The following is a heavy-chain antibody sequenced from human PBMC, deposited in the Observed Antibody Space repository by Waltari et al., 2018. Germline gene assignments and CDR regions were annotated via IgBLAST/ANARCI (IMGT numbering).Heavy chain of an antibody. CDR3: ARALHRPHPSIGY. CDR1: GWSFSGYY. J-gene: IGHJ4*02. CDR2: INHSGST. Sequence: QVQLQQWGAGLLKPSETLSLTCAVYGWSFSGYYWSWIRQPPGKGLEWIGEINHSGSTNYNPSLKSRVTISVDTSKNQFSLKLSSVTAADTAVYYCARALHRPHPSIGYWDQGTLVTVSS. V-gene: IGHV4-34*01.